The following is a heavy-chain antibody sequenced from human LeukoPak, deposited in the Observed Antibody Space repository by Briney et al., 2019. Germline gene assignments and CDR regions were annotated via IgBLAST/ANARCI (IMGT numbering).Heavy chain of an antibody. V-gene: IGHV1-8*01. J-gene: IGHJ3*02. CDR3: AIPSIRLHDAFDI. CDR2: MNPNSGNT. Sequence: ASVKVSCKASGYTFSSYDINWVRQAPGQGLEWMGWMNPNSGNTGYAQKFRGRVTITKNTSISTAYMELSSLRSEDTVVYYCAIPSIRLHDAFDIWGQGTMVTVSS. CDR1: GYTFSSYD.